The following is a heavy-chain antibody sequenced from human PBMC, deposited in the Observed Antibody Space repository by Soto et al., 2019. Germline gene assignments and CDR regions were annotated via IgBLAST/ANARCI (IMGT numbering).Heavy chain of an antibody. V-gene: IGHV1-69*02. Sequence: ASVKVSCKASGGTFSSYTISWVRQAPGQGLEWMGRIIPILGIANYAQKFQGRVTITADKSTSTAYMELSSLRSEDTAVYYCARSVYAESSYFDYWGQGTLVTVSS. CDR2: IIPILGIA. D-gene: IGHD2-8*01. J-gene: IGHJ4*02. CDR1: GGTFSSYT. CDR3: ARSVYAESSYFDY.